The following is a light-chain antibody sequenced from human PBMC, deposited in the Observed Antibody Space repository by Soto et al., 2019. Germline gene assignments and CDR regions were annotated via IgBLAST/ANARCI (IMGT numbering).Light chain of an antibody. CDR1: QGISSY. CDR3: QQYYSYPQT. V-gene: IGKV1-8*01. CDR2: AAS. Sequence: AILMTQSPSSLSASPGDRVTITCRASQGISSYLAWYQQKPGKAPKLLIYAASTLQSGVPSRFSGSGSGTDFTLTISCLQSEDFATYYCQQYYSYPQTFGQGTKV. J-gene: IGKJ1*01.